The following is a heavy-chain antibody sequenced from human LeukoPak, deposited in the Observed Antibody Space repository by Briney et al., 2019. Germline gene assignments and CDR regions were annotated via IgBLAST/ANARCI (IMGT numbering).Heavy chain of an antibody. CDR2: IHTGGTTI. Sequence: QPGGSLRLSCAASGFNFRDYEMNWVRPPPGKGLEWISYIHTGGTTIQSTDSVKGRFTIYRDNVKNSLYLEVNSLRAEDTAVYFCARVFFLTITTPDYWGQGTLVTVSS. J-gene: IGHJ4*02. V-gene: IGHV3-48*03. D-gene: IGHD1/OR15-1a*01. CDR3: ARVFFLTITTPDY. CDR1: GFNFRDYE.